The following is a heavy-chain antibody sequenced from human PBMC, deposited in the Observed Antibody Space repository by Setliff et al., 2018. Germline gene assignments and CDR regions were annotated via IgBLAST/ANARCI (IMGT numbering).Heavy chain of an antibody. CDR1: GFTFRDYA. J-gene: IGHJ6*02. CDR3: SRVAAAAGRNYYYGMDV. D-gene: IGHD6-13*01. V-gene: IGHV3-49*04. Sequence: GGSLRLSCTASGFTFRDYAMSWVRQAPGKGLEWVGFIRGRAYGGTTEYAASVKGRFTISRDDSKSIAYLQMNSLKTEDTGGYYCSRVAAAAGRNYYYGMDVWGQGTTVTVS. CDR2: IRGRAYGGTT.